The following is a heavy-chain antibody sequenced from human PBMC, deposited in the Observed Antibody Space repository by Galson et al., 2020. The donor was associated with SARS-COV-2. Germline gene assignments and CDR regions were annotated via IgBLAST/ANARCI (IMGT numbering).Heavy chain of an antibody. Sequence: SKTLSLTCTVSGGPTRTSSYYWCWIRQPPGKGLERIGCIYYSGSTYYNPSLKSRVTISVDTSKNQFSLKLSSVTAADTAVYYCARHAQLRYFDWVSSNWFDPWGQGTLVTVSS. CDR1: GGPTRTSSYY. D-gene: IGHD3-9*01. V-gene: IGHV4-39*01. CDR3: ARHAQLRYFDWVSSNWFDP. J-gene: IGHJ5*02. CDR2: IYYSGST.